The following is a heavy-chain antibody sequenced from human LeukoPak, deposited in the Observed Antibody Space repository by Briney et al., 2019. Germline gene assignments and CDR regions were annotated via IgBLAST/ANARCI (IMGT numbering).Heavy chain of an antibody. CDR2: INPHSGGT. CDR3: ATGAVPWYFGY. J-gene: IGHJ4*02. D-gene: IGHD6-19*01. V-gene: IGHV1-2*02. CDR1: GYIFTDYY. Sequence: ASVKVSCKASGYIFTDYYIHWVRQAPGQGLEWMGWINPHSGGTNYAQNFQGRVTMTRDTSITTVDMELRSLRSDDTAVYYCATGAVPWYFGYWGQGTLVTVSS.